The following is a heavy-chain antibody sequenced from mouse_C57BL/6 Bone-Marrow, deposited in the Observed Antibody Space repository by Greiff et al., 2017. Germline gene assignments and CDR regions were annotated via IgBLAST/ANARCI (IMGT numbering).Heavy chain of an antibody. Sequence: VQLQQSGAELARPGASVKLSCKASGYTFTSYGISWVKQSTGQGLEWIGEIYPRSGNTYYNEKFKGKATLTADKSSSTAYMELRSLTSEDSAVYFWARGEVPLADWGQGTLVTVSA. CDR1: GYTFTSYG. CDR2: IYPRSGNT. V-gene: IGHV1-81*01. D-gene: IGHD5-1*01. CDR3: ARGEVPLAD. J-gene: IGHJ3*01.